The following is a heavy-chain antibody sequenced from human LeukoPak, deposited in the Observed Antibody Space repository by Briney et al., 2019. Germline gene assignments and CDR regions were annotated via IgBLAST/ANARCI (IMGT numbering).Heavy chain of an antibody. J-gene: IGHJ6*03. CDR3: ARDLEIAAAGPYYYYMDV. CDR1: GGSISNYY. CDR2: IYYSGST. Sequence: PSETLSLTCTVSGGSISNYYWSWIRQPPGKGLEWIGYIYYSGSTNYNPSLKSRVTISVDTSKNQFSLKLSSVTAADTAVYYCARDLEIAAAGPYYYYMDVWGKGTTVTVSS. D-gene: IGHD6-13*01. V-gene: IGHV4-59*01.